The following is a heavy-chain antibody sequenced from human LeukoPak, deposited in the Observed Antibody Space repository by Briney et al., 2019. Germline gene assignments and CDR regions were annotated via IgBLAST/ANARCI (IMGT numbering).Heavy chain of an antibody. CDR1: GYTFTSYD. Sequence: ASVKVSCKASGYTFTSYDINWVRQATGQGLEWVGWMNPNSGNTGYAQKFQGRVTMTRDTSISTAYMELSRLRSDDTAVYYCARGRHRIWGQGTLVTVSS. CDR2: MNPNSGNT. V-gene: IGHV1-8*01. CDR3: ARGRHRI. J-gene: IGHJ4*02.